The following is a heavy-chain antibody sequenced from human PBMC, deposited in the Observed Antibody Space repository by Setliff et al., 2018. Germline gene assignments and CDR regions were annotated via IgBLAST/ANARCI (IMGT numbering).Heavy chain of an antibody. CDR3: ARLVRFCTKIACQRLSGAEH. J-gene: IGHJ4*02. CDR1: GYIFSSYG. V-gene: IGHV1-18*01. CDR2: ISSYNTDIT. D-gene: IGHD2-8*01. Sequence: ASVKVSCKASGYIFSSYGISWVRQAPGQGLQWMGWISSYNTDITNYAERFQGRITMTTDTSTSAAYMELRGLRSDDTAIYYCARLVRFCTKIACQRLSGAEHWGQGTLVTVSS.